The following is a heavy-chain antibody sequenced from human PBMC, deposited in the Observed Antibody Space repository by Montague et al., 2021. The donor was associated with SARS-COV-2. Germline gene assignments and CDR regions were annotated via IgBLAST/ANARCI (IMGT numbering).Heavy chain of an antibody. J-gene: IGHJ3*02. CDR2: MSGSGDRT. D-gene: IGHD1-20*01. CDR1: GFTFSSYA. Sequence: SLRLSCAASGFTFSSYAMNWVRQAPGKGLEWVSAMSGSGDRTCYADSVKGRFTISRDNSKNTLSLQMNSLRAEDTAVYYCAKVGWYNWNPYDTFDIWGQGTMVTVSS. V-gene: IGHV3-23*01. CDR3: AKVGWYNWNPYDTFDI.